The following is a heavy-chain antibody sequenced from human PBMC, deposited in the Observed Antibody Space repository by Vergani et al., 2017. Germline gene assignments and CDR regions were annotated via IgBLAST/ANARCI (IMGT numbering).Heavy chain of an antibody. J-gene: IGHJ5*02. CDR3: ARVLLGIPAAMIWFDP. V-gene: IGHV3-23*01. CDR1: GFTFSTYA. CDR2: ISGSGGST. Sequence: EVQLLESGGGLVQPGGSLRLSCAASGFTFSTYAMTWVRPAPGKGLEWVSAISGSGGSTYYADSVKGRFTISRDNSKNTLYLQMNSLRAEDTAVYYCARVLLGIPAAMIWFDPWGQGTLVTVSS. D-gene: IGHD2-2*01.